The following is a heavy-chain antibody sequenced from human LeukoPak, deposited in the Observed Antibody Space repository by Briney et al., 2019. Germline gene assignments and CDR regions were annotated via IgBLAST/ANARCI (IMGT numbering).Heavy chain of an antibody. CDR3: ARDHLLSSLGGYDFSLDY. V-gene: IGHV3-30-3*01. CDR1: GFTFSNYG. J-gene: IGHJ4*02. CDR2: MSSEGSDE. Sequence: GGSLRLSCAASGFTFSNYGMTWVRQAPGKGLEWVSVMSSEGSDEYYADSVKGRFIISRDNSKNTLYLQMNSLRPEDTAVYYCARDHLLSSLGGYDFSLDYWGQGTLVTVSS. D-gene: IGHD3-3*01.